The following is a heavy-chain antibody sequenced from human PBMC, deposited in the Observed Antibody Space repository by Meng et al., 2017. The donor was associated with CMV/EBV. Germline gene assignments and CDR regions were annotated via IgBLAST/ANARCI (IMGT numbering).Heavy chain of an antibody. D-gene: IGHD3-3*01. CDR2: IHSDGVSA. Sequence: GESLKTSCGGPGFTFGSYWMHWVRQVPGKGLVWISRIHSDGVSADYAGSVMGRFTISRDNAKNTVYLQMNSLRPEDTAVYYCARMFNYDFSRGGMDVWGQGTTVTVSS. J-gene: IGHJ6*02. V-gene: IGHV3-74*01. CDR3: ARMFNYDFSRGGMDV. CDR1: GFTFGSYW.